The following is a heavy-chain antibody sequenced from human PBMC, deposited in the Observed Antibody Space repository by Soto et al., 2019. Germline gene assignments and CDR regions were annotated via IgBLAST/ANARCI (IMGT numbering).Heavy chain of an antibody. CDR2: INHSGSI. CDR3: ASLIAGATTVGVGKNSDC. CDR1: GGSFSGYY. Sequence: QVQLQQWGAGLLKPSETLSLTCAVYGGSFSGYYWSWIRQPPGKGLEWIGEINHSGSINYNPSLKSRVTISVDTSKNQFSLKLSSVTAADTAVYYCASLIAGATTVGVGKNSDCWGQGTLVTVSS. J-gene: IGHJ4*02. V-gene: IGHV4-34*01. D-gene: IGHD1-26*01.